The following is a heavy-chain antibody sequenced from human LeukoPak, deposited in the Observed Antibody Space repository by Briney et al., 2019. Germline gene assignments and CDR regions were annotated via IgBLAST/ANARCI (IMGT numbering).Heavy chain of an antibody. Sequence: SETLSLTCTVSGGSISSSSYYWGWIRQPPGKGLEWIGSIYYSGSTYYNPSLKSRVTISVDTSKNQFSLKLSSVTAADTAVYYCARAAPQPDIAVAGIDYWGQGTLVTVSS. CDR2: IYYSGST. D-gene: IGHD6-19*01. V-gene: IGHV4-39*07. CDR3: ARAAPQPDIAVAGIDY. CDR1: GGSISSSSYY. J-gene: IGHJ4*02.